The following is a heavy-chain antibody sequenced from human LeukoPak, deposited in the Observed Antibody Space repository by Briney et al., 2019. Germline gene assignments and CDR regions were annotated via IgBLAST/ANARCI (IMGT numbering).Heavy chain of an antibody. J-gene: IGHJ4*02. CDR1: VGSLSSGGYS. V-gene: IGHV4-30-2*01. D-gene: IGHD5-18*01. Sequence: SETLSLTSAVSVGSLSSGGYSWRWIRHPPGKGMEWIGYIYHSGSTYYNPSLKSRVTILVDRSKNQFSLKLSSVTAADTAVYYCARVDTAMVDYWGQGTLVTVSS. CDR2: IYHSGST. CDR3: ARVDTAMVDY.